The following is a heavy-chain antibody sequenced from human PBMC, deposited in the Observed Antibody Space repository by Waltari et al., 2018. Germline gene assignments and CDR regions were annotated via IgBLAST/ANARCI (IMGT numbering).Heavy chain of an antibody. CDR3: TRYSYGYDWFDT. V-gene: IGHV1-69*01. D-gene: IGHD3-16*01. Sequence: QVQLVQSGTEVKKPGSSVKVSCKPSGGTFSTFSISWVRQAPGLGLEWMGAITPVFGTPNYAQKVLGRVTITADESTNTAYMELNSLRSEDTAIYFCTRYSYGYDWFDTWGQGTLVIVSS. J-gene: IGHJ5*02. CDR2: ITPVFGTP. CDR1: GGTFSTFS.